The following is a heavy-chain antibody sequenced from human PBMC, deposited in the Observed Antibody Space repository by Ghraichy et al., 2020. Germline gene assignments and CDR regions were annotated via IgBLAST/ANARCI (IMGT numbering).Heavy chain of an antibody. CDR1: GFTFSSYA. V-gene: IGHV3-23*01. CDR3: VTRGHSVYHYAYYGMDV. Sequence: GESLNISCAASGFTFSSYAMHWVRQAPGKGPEWVSAISVGGETTFYADSVKGRFTISRDNSKNTLYLQMNTVRVEDTAVYYCVTRGHSVYHYAYYGMDVWGQGTTVTVSS. J-gene: IGHJ6*02. CDR2: ISVGGETT. D-gene: IGHD5/OR15-5a*01.